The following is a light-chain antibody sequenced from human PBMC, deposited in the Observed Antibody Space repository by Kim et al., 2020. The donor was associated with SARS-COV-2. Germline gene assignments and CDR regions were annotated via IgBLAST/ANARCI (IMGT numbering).Light chain of an antibody. Sequence: GKPVRNSCPRSSGRSARNYVQRRPQRPGTSPTTVISEHSQIPSGVPHPFLGSFDTSSNSASLTISGLKPEDEADYYCQSYDSGNWVFGEGTKLTVL. V-gene: IGLV6-57*01. CDR2: EHS. CDR1: SGRSARNY. J-gene: IGLJ3*02. CDR3: QSYDSGNWV.